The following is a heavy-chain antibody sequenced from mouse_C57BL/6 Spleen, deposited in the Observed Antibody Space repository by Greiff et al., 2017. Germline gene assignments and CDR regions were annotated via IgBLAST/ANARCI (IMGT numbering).Heavy chain of an antibody. Sequence: QVQLQQPGAELVKPGASVKMSCKASGYTFTSYWLTWVKQRPGQGLEWIGDIYPGSGSTNYNEKFKSKATLTVDTSSSTAYMQLISLTSEDSGVYYCAREDFDVWGTGTTVTVSS. CDR2: IYPGSGST. CDR3: AREDFDV. J-gene: IGHJ1*03. CDR1: GYTFTSYW. V-gene: IGHV1-55*01.